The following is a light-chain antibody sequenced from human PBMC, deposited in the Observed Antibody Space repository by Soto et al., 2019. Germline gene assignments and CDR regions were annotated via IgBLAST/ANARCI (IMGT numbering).Light chain of an antibody. Sequence: EIVLTQSPGTLSVPPGERATLSCRASQSVSSKLAWYQQKPGQAPRLLFYGASTGATGIPARFSGSGSETEFTLSISSLQSEDFAVYYCQQYNNWPGTFGQGTKVEIK. CDR1: QSVSSK. V-gene: IGKV3-15*01. CDR2: GAS. J-gene: IGKJ1*01. CDR3: QQYNNWPGT.